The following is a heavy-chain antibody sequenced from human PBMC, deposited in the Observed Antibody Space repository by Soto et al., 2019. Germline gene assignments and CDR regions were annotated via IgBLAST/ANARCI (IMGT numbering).Heavy chain of an antibody. D-gene: IGHD6-13*01. J-gene: IGHJ6*02. CDR3: ARSAYSSSWPPRDV. CDR2: MNPNSGNT. Sequence: QVQLVQSGAEVKKPGASVKVSCKASGYTFTSYDINWVRQATGQGLEWMGWMNPNSGNTGYAQKFQGRVTMTRNTSISTAYMELSSLRAEDTAVYYCARSAYSSSWPPRDVWGQGNTVTVSS. V-gene: IGHV1-8*01. CDR1: GYTFTSYD.